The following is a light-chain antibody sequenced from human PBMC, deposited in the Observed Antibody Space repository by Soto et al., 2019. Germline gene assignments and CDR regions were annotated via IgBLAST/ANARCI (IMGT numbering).Light chain of an antibody. V-gene: IGKV1-9*01. CDR3: QQLRMYPST. Sequence: IQLTLSPLSLSATLGDRVTITCRASQDIAIYLAWYQQKPGEAPKLLIYAASTLYGGVPSRFRGSGSGTDFALTITSLQAEEFETYYCQQLRMYPSTFGGGTKVDIK. J-gene: IGKJ4*01. CDR1: QDIAIY. CDR2: AAS.